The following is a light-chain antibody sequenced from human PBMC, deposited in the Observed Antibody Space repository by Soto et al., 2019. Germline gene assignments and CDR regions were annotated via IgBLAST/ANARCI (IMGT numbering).Light chain of an antibody. CDR2: GAS. CDR1: QSVSSSY. Sequence: EIVMTQSPATLSVSPVERATLSCRASQSVSSSYLAWYQQKPGQAPRLLIYGASSRATGIPARFSGSGSGTDFTLTISSLEPEDFAVYYCQQRSNWPSPAFGQGTKVDIK. CDR3: QQRSNWPSPA. J-gene: IGKJ1*01. V-gene: IGKV3D-20*02.